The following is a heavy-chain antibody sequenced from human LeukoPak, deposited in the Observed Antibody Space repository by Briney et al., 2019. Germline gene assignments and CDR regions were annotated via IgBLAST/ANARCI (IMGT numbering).Heavy chain of an antibody. J-gene: IGHJ6*02. CDR2: IIPILGIA. D-gene: IGHD4-17*01. V-gene: IGHV1-69*04. CDR3: ARGMGYGDYPYYGMDV. CDR1: GGTFSSYA. Sequence: ASVKVSCKASGGTFSSYAISWVRQAPGQGLEWMGRIIPILGIANYAQKFQGRVTIIADKSTSTAYMELSSLRSEDTAVYYCARGMGYGDYPYYGMDVWGQGTTVTVSS.